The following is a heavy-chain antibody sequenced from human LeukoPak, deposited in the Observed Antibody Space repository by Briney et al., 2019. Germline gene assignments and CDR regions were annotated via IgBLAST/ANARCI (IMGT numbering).Heavy chain of an antibody. CDR2: ISYDGSNK. Sequence: GGSLRLSCAASGFTFRSYAMHWVRQAPGKGLEWVAVISYDGSNKYYADSVKGRFTISRDNSKNTLYLQMNSLRAEDTAVYYCARPYSSSWYNYFDSWGQGTLVTVSS. J-gene: IGHJ4*02. CDR1: GFTFRSYA. D-gene: IGHD6-13*01. CDR3: ARPYSSSWYNYFDS. V-gene: IGHV3-30-3*01.